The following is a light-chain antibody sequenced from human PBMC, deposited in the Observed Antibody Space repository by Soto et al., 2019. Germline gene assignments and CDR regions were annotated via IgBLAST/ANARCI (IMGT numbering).Light chain of an antibody. CDR2: GAS. CDR1: QSVSSSY. CDR3: QQYGSSPRT. V-gene: IGKV3-20*01. Sequence: EIMLTQSPGTLSLSTGERATLSCRASQSVSSSYLAWYQQKPGQAPRLLLYGASSRATGIPDRFSGSVSGTDFTLTISRLEPEDFAVYYCQQYGSSPRTFGQGTTGDIK. J-gene: IGKJ1*01.